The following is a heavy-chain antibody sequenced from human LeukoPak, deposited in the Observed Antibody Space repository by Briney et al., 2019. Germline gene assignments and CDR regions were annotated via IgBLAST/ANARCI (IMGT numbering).Heavy chain of an antibody. V-gene: IGHV1-69*13. CDR3: ARGGLDWNDGDYYYYYGMDV. Sequence: GASVKVSCKASGGTFSSYAISWVRQAPGQGLEWMGGIIPIFGTANYAQKFQGRVTITADESTSIAYMELSSLRSEDTAVYYCARGGLDWNDGDYYYYYGMDVWGQGTTVTVSS. D-gene: IGHD1-1*01. CDR2: IIPIFGTA. J-gene: IGHJ6*02. CDR1: GGTFSSYA.